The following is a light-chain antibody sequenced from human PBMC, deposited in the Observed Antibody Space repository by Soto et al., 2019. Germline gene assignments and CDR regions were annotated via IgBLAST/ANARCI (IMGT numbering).Light chain of an antibody. J-gene: IGKJ2*01. CDR3: QQYDSYSGT. V-gene: IGKV1-5*03. CDR1: QTINNW. CDR2: KVS. Sequence: DIQMTQSPSTLSASVGDRVTITCRASQTINNWLAWYQQKPGKAPKVLIYKVSNLESGVPSRFSGSGSGTEFTLIISRLQPDDFEAYYCQQYDSYSGTFGQGTKLEIK.